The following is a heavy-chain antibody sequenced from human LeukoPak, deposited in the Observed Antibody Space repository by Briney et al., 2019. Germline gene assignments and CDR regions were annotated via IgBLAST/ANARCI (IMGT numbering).Heavy chain of an antibody. J-gene: IGHJ4*02. CDR3: AKDRSTTFDY. V-gene: IGHV3-23*01. CDR1: GFTFNSYA. Sequence: GGSLRLSCAASGFTFNSYAMTWVRQAPGKGLEWVSVITGSGGSTYYADSVKGRFTISRDNSKNTLYLQMNSLRAEDTAVYYCAKDRSTTFDYWGQGTLVTVSS. D-gene: IGHD2-2*01. CDR2: ITGSGGST.